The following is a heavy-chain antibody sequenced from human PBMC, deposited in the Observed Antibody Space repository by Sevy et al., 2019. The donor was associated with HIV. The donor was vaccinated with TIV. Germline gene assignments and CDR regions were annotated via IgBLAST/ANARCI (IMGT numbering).Heavy chain of an antibody. CDR2: ISHDGNTK. CDR3: AREEARHRQTSYCNGDNCFYSSIDP. CDR1: GFTFNDYA. D-gene: IGHD2-15*01. Sequence: GGSLRLSCAASGFTFNDYAMHWVRQAPGKGLEWVAIISHDGNTKFYADSVRGRFTISRDNVENSVSLQMNSLRPEDNAVYFCAREEARHRQTSYCNGDNCFYSSIDPWGQGTQVTVSS. V-gene: IGHV3-30-3*01. J-gene: IGHJ5*02.